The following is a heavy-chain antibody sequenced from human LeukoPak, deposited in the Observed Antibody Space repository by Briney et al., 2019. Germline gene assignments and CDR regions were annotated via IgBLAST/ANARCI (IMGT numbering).Heavy chain of an antibody. CDR1: GFTFSDYY. Sequence: GGSLRLSCAASGFTFSDYYMSWIRQAPGKGLEWVSYISSSSSYTKYADSVEGRFTISRDNAKNSVYLQMNSLRAEDTAVYYCARGYSTSWYPGDYWGQGTLVTVSS. J-gene: IGHJ4*02. CDR3: ARGYSTSWYPGDY. CDR2: ISSSSSYT. D-gene: IGHD6-13*01. V-gene: IGHV3-11*05.